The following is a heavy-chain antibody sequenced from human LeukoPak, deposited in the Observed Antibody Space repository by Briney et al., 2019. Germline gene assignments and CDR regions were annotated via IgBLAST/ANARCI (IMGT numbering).Heavy chain of an antibody. J-gene: IGHJ1*01. D-gene: IGHD1-26*01. Sequence: ASVKVSCKASGYTFTGYYMHWVRQAPGQGLEWMGWINPNSGGTNYAQKLQGRVTMTTDTSTSTAYMELRSLRSDDTAVYYCASGASGSYFPHQCFQHWGQGTLVTVSS. CDR2: INPNSGGT. CDR1: GYTFTGYY. V-gene: IGHV1-2*02. CDR3: ASGASGSYFPHQCFQH.